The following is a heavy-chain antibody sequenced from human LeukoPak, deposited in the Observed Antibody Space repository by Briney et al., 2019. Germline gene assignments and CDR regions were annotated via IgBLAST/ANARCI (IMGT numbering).Heavy chain of an antibody. J-gene: IGHJ4*02. Sequence: GGSLRLSCAASGFTFSNAWMSWVRQAPGKGLEWVGRIKSKTDGGTTDYAAPVKGRFTISRDDSKNTLYLQMNSPKTEDTAVYYCTTDQLYYYGSGSYYAYYFDYWGQGTLVTVSS. CDR2: IKSKTDGGTT. CDR1: GFTFSNAW. V-gene: IGHV3-15*01. CDR3: TTDQLYYYGSGSYYAYYFDY. D-gene: IGHD3-10*01.